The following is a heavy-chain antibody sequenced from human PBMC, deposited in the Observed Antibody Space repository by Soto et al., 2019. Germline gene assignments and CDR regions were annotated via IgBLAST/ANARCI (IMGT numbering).Heavy chain of an antibody. CDR1: GFIFSDYA. CDR2: ISYGGDNK. V-gene: IGHV3-30*09. J-gene: IGHJ2*01. CDR3: AKARHSTSWY. Sequence: QVQLVESGGGVVQPGRSLRLSCAASGFIFSDYAMHWVRQAPGKGLEGVAVISYGGDNKYYADSVRGRFAISRDNLKNTLDLQMNSLNPEDTAVYHCAKARHSTSWY. D-gene: IGHD6-13*01.